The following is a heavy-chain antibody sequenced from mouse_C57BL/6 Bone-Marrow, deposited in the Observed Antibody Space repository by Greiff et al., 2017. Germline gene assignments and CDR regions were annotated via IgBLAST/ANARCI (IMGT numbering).Heavy chain of an antibody. V-gene: IGHV1-55*01. D-gene: IGHD4-1*01. CDR1: GYTFTSYW. CDR2: IYPTSGRT. Sequence: QVQLQQPGAELVKPGASVKMSCKASGYTFTSYWITWVKQRPGQGLEWVGDIYPTSGRTNYNEKFKSKGILTVDTSSNTDYMQLSSLTSEDSAVFYCARSGPLGRSFDYWGQGTTLTVSS. CDR3: ARSGPLGRSFDY. J-gene: IGHJ2*01.